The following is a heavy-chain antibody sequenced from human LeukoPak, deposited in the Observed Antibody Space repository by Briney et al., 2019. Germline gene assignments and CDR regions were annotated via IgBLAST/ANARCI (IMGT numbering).Heavy chain of an antibody. J-gene: IGHJ4*02. Sequence: PRGSLRPSCAASGFTLSSYAMSWVRQAAGRGRGWVAAISGSGGSTYYADSVKGRFTISRDNSKNTLYLQMNSLRAEDTTVYYCAKGPLLWFGELLSQIDYWGQGTLVTVSA. CDR2: ISGSGGST. CDR3: AKGPLLWFGELLSQIDY. D-gene: IGHD3-10*01. CDR1: GFTLSSYA. V-gene: IGHV3-23*01.